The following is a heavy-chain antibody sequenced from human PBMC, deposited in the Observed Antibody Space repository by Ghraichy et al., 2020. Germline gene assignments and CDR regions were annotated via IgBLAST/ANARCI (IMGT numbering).Heavy chain of an antibody. CDR3: ARDLRVTNTPRREVGGYYGMDV. J-gene: IGHJ6*02. CDR2: IYYSGST. V-gene: IGHV4-31*03. CDR1: GGSISSGGYY. D-gene: IGHD2-21*02. Sequence: SQTLSLTCTVSGGSISSGGYYWSWIRQHPGKGLEWIGYIYYSGSTYYNPSLKSRVTISVDTSKNQVSLKLSSVTAADTAVYYCARDLRVTNTPRREVGGYYGMDVWGQGTTVTVSS.